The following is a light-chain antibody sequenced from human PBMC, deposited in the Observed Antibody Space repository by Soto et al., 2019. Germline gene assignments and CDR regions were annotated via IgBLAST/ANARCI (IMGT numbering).Light chain of an antibody. CDR1: QSIGSW. Sequence: DIQMTQSPSTLSASVGDRVTITCRASQSIGSWLAWYHQKPGKAPKLLIYAASSLQSGVPSRFSGSGSGTDFTLTISSLQPEDFATYYCQQSYSTPWTFGQGTKVDIK. J-gene: IGKJ1*01. CDR3: QQSYSTPWT. V-gene: IGKV1-39*01. CDR2: AAS.